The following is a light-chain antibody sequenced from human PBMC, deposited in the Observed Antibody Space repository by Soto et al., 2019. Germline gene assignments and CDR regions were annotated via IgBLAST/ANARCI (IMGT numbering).Light chain of an antibody. CDR3: QQYGSSPWT. CDR1: QSVSSSY. CDR2: GAS. J-gene: IGKJ1*01. V-gene: IGKV3-20*01. Sequence: EIVLTQSPGTLSLSPGERATLSCGASQSVSSSYLAWYQQKPGQAPRLLIYGASSRATGIPDRFSGSGSGTDFTLTISRLEPEDLALYYCQQYGSSPWTFGQGTKVEIK.